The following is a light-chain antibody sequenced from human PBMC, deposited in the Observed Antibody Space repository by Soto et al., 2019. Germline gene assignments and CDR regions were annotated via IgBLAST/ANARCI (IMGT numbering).Light chain of an antibody. Sequence: QSALTQPPSASGSPGQSVTISCTGTSSDVGGYNYVSWYQQHPGKAPKLMIYEVSKRPSGVPDRFSGSKPGNTASLTVSGLQAEDEADYYCISYAGSNLLYVFGTGTRSPS. CDR2: EVS. CDR1: SSDVGGYNY. J-gene: IGLJ1*01. V-gene: IGLV2-8*01. CDR3: ISYAGSNLLYV.